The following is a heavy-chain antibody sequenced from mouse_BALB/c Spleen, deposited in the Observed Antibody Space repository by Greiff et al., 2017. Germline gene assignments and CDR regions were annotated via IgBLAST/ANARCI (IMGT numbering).Heavy chain of an antibody. CDR1: GFNIKDTY. CDR2: IDPANGNT. V-gene: IGHV14-3*02. J-gene: IGHJ2*01. D-gene: IGHD1-1*01. CDR3: ARWDYAYYFDY. Sequence: VQLQQSGAELVKPGASVKLSCTASGFNIKDTYMHWVKQRPEQGLEWIGRIDPANGNTKYDLKFQGKATITADTSSNTAYLQLSSLTSEDTAVYYCARWDYAYYFDYWGQGTTLTVSS.